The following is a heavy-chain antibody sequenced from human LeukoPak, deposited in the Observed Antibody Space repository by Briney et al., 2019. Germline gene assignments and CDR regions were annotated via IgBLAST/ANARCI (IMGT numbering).Heavy chain of an antibody. CDR2: ISGSGGST. J-gene: IGHJ4*02. D-gene: IGHD3-10*01. Sequence: GGSLRLSCAASGFTFSSYAMSWVRQAPGKGLEWVSAISGSGGSTYYAGSVKGRFTISRDNSKNTLYLQMNSLRAEDTAVYYCAKTSWFGELLDYWGQGTLVTVSS. CDR1: GFTFSSYA. V-gene: IGHV3-23*01. CDR3: AKTSWFGELLDY.